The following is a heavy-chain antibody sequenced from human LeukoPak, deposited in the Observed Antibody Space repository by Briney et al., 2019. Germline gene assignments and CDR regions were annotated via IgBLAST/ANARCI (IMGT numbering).Heavy chain of an antibody. J-gene: IGHJ4*02. CDR3: AKPIRYCSSTSCNPTDY. CDR1: GFTFSSYA. Sequence: GGSLRLSCAASGFTFSSYAMSWVRQAPGKGLEWVSAISGSGGSTYYADSVKGRFTISRDNSKNTLYLQMNSLRAEDTAVYYCAKPIRYCSSTSCNPTDYWSQGTLVTVSS. CDR2: ISGSGGST. V-gene: IGHV3-23*01. D-gene: IGHD2-2*01.